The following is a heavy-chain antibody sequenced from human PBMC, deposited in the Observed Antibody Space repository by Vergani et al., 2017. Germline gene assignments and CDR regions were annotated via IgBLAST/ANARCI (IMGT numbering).Heavy chain of an antibody. V-gene: IGHV3-23*01. Sequence: EVQLLESGGGLAQPGGSLRLICAASEFTFSNYAMNWVRQAPGKGLEWVSGISGSGVSAYYTESVKGRFTISRDNSKNMLFLQMNNLRTEDTAIYYCTKQYFVSGNYLFDYWGQGTLVTVSS. D-gene: IGHD3-10*01. CDR3: TKQYFVSGNYLFDY. J-gene: IGHJ4*02. CDR1: EFTFSNYA. CDR2: ISGSGVSA.